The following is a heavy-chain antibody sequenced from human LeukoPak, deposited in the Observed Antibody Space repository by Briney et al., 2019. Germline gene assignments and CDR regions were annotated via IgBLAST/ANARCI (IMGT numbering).Heavy chain of an antibody. CDR2: IKQDGSEK. CDR1: GFTFSSSW. J-gene: IGHJ4*02. Sequence: GGSLRLSCAASGFTFSSSWMSWVRQAPGKGLEWVANIKQDGSEKYYVDSVRGRFTISRDNSKNTLYLQMNSLRAEDTAVYYCARGTYDYWGQGTLVTVSS. CDR3: ARGTYDY. V-gene: IGHV3-7*01.